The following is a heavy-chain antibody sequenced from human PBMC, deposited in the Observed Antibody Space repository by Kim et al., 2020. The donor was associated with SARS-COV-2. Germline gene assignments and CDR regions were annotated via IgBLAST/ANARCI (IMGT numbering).Heavy chain of an antibody. CDR3: ATLDSSGYYKEYYFDY. CDR1: GYTLTELS. Sequence: ASVKVSCKVSGYTLTELSMHWVRQAPGKGLEWMGGFDSEDGETIYAQKFQGRVTMTEDTSTDTAYMELSSLRSEDTAVYYCATLDSSGYYKEYYFDYWGQETLVTVSS. V-gene: IGHV1-24*01. CDR2: FDSEDGET. J-gene: IGHJ4*02. D-gene: IGHD3-22*01.